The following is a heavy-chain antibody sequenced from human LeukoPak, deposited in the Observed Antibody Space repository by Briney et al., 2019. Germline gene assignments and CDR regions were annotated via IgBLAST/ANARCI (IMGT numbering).Heavy chain of an antibody. Sequence: SETLSLTCTVSGGSISSSSYYWGWIRQPPGKGLEWIGSIYYSGSTYYNPSLKSRVTISVDTSKNQFSLKLSSVTAADTAVYYCARPSYGGNYFDYWGRGTLVTVSS. V-gene: IGHV4-39*01. CDR1: GGSISSSSYY. CDR3: ARPSYGGNYFDY. D-gene: IGHD5-18*01. CDR2: IYYSGST. J-gene: IGHJ4*02.